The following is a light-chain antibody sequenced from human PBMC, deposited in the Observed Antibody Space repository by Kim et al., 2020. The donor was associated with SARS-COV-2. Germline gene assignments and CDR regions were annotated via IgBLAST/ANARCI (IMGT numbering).Light chain of an antibody. V-gene: IGKV1-39*01. CDR3: QQSYSTPLT. CDR1: QSISSY. CDR2: AAS. Sequence: ESVGDRVTITCRASQSISSYLNWYQQKPGKAPKLLIYAASSLQSGVPSRFSGSGSGTDFTLTISSLQPEDFATYYCQQSYSTPLTFGGGTKVEIK. J-gene: IGKJ4*01.